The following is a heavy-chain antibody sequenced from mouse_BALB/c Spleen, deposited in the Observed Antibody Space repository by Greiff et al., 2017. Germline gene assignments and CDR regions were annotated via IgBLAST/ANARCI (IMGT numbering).Heavy chain of an antibody. CDR2: INPYNGAT. J-gene: IGHJ2*01. CDR1: GYSFTGYY. V-gene: IGHV1-26*01. D-gene: IGHD1-1*01. Sequence: EVQLQQSGPELVKPGASVKISCKASGYSFTGYYMHWVKQSHVKSLEWIGRINPYNGATSYNQNFKDKASLTVDKSSSTAYMELHSLTSEDSAVYYCAREGTTVVYFDYWGQGTTLTVSS. CDR3: AREGTTVVYFDY.